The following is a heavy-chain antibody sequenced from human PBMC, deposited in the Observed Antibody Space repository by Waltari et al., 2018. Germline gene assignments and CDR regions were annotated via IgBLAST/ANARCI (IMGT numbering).Heavy chain of an antibody. CDR2: INGDGSRT. J-gene: IGHJ6*02. Sequence: LVQSGGGLVQPGDSLRLSCAASGFTFSKSWMHWVRQAPGGGLVWVSRINGDGSRTSDADSVKGRFTTSRDNAKNTLYLQMKSLRVKDTGVYYCARVAPKTYRSPVPGRDYYYGMDVWGQGTAVIVSS. CDR3: ARVAPKTYRSPVPGRDYYYGMDV. V-gene: IGHV3-74*01. CDR1: GFTFSKSW. D-gene: IGHD6-13*01.